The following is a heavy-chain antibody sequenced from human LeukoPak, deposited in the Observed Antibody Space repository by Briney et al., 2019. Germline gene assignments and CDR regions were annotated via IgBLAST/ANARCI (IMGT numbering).Heavy chain of an antibody. CDR2: IYYSGST. Sequence: SETLSLTCTVSGGSISSYCWSWIRQPPGKGLEWIGYIYYSGSTNYNPSLKSRVTISVDTSKNQFSLKLSSVTAADTAVYYCARIPCSGGSCYSYYFDYWGQGTLVTVSS. D-gene: IGHD2-15*01. CDR1: GGSISSYC. V-gene: IGHV4-59*01. J-gene: IGHJ4*02. CDR3: ARIPCSGGSCYSYYFDY.